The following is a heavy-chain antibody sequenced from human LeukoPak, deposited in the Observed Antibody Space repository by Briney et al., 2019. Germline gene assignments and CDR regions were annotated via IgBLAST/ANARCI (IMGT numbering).Heavy chain of an antibody. CDR3: ARAHGYCSGGSCYRSPYYYYYMDV. CDR1: GYTFTGYY. Sequence: ASVKVSCKASGYTFTGYYMRWVRQAPGQGLEWMGWINPNSGGTNYAQKFQGRVTMTRDTSISTAYMELSRLRSDDTAVYYCARAHGYCSGGSCYRSPYYYYYMDVWGKGTTVTVSS. D-gene: IGHD2-15*01. CDR2: INPNSGGT. V-gene: IGHV1-2*02. J-gene: IGHJ6*03.